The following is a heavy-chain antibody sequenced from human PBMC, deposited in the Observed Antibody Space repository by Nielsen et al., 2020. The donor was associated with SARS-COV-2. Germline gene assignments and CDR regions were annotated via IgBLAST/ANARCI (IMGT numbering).Heavy chain of an antibody. CDR1: GYTFTGYY. Sequence: ASVKVSCKASGYTFTGYYMHWVRQAPGQGLEWMGWINPNSGGTNYAQKFQGRVTMTRDTSISTAYMELSRLRSEDTAVYYCAADKRGYSYGSRDFGIWGQGTMVTVSS. J-gene: IGHJ3*02. V-gene: IGHV1-2*02. CDR3: AADKRGYSYGSRDFGI. CDR2: INPNSGGT. D-gene: IGHD5-18*01.